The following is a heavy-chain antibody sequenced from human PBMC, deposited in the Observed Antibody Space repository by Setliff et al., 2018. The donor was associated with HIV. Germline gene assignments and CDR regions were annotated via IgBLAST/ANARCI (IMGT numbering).Heavy chain of an antibody. V-gene: IGHV3-21*01. CDR1: GFNFSIYS. J-gene: IGHJ6*03. Sequence: PGGSLRLSCAASGFNFSIYSMNWVRQAPGKGLEWVSSITVGRATYTYYAASLKGRFTISRDNAKRSLYLQLNSLGAEDTAVYYCARTPIAAAANYYYYYMDVWGKGTTVTVSS. CDR2: ITVGRATYT. D-gene: IGHD6-13*01. CDR3: ARTPIAAAANYYYYYMDV.